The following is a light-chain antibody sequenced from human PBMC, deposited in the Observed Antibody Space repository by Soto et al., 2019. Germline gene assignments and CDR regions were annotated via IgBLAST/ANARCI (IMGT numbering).Light chain of an antibody. Sequence: EIVLTQSPATLSSFPGDRVTLSCRASQYINTRLAWYQHRPGQAPRLLIYQTSIRAAGIPARFSASGSGTAFTLTIGCIQPEDFALYYCHQRQSWPRTFGQGTKVDI. J-gene: IGKJ1*01. V-gene: IGKV3-11*01. CDR2: QTS. CDR1: QYINTR. CDR3: HQRQSWPRT.